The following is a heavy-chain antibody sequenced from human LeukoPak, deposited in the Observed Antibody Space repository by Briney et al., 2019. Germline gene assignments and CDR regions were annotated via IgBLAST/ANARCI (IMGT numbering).Heavy chain of an antibody. Sequence: SETLSLTCTVSGGSISSYFWSRIRQPPGKGLEWIAYIFYSGSTSYNPSLKSRVTISLDTSKNQFSLKLSSVTAADTAVYYCARSWRPDPFDYWGQGTLVTVSS. CDR1: GGSISSYF. CDR3: ARSWRPDPFDY. J-gene: IGHJ4*02. V-gene: IGHV4-59*01. CDR2: IFYSGST. D-gene: IGHD3-3*01.